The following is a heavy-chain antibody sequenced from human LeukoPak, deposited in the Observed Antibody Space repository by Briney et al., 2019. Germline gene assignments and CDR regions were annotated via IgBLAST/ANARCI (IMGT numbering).Heavy chain of an antibody. CDR2: SSSGSTI. D-gene: IGHD2-15*01. V-gene: IGHV3-11*01. CDR3: ARDRCSGGSCYSVLVY. Sequence: SSSGSTIYYADSVKGRFTISRDNAKNSLYLQMNSLRAEDTAVYYCARDRCSGGSCYSVLVYWGQGTLVTVSS. J-gene: IGHJ4*02.